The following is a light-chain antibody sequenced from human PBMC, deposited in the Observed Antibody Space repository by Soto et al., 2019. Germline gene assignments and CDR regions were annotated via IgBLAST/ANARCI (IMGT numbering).Light chain of an antibody. CDR3: AAWDDSLNGHYV. V-gene: IGLV1-44*01. CDR2: SNN. J-gene: IGLJ1*01. CDR1: SSNIGSNT. Sequence: QSVLTHPPSASGTPGQRVTISCSGSSSNIGSNTVNWYQQLPVTAPKLLIYSNNQRPSGVPDRFSGSKSGTSASLAISGLQSEDEADYYCAAWDDSLNGHYVFGTGTKVTVL.